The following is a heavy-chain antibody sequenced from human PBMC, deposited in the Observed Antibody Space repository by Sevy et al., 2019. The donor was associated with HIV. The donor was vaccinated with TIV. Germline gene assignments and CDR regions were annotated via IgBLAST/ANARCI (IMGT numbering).Heavy chain of an antibody. D-gene: IGHD2-2*01. CDR2: INESGIT. V-gene: IGHV4-34*01. J-gene: IGHJ5*02. CDR3: ARSPPVVVVPGAPSWFDP. CDR1: DGSFSGYY. Sequence: SETLSLTCAVHDGSFSGYYWNWIRQLPGKGLEWIGAINESGITYYNPSLKSRATISVDSSKKQFSLKLNSVTAVDSAVYFCARSPPVVVVPGAPSWFDPWGQGTLVTVSS.